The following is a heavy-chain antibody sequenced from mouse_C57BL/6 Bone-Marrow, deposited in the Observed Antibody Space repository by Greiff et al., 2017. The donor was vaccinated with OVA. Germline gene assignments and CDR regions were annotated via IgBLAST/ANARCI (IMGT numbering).Heavy chain of an antibody. V-gene: IGHV1-82*01. D-gene: IGHD2-12*01. CDR3: AREADYSHGGFGY. Sequence: QVQLQQSGPELVKPGASVKISCKASGYAFSSSWMNWVKQRPGKGLEWIGRIYPGDGDTNYNGKFKGKATLTADTSSRTAYMQHSSLTSEDSAVYFCAREADYSHGGFGYWGQGTTLTVSS. CDR1: GYAFSSSW. CDR2: IYPGDGDT. J-gene: IGHJ2*01.